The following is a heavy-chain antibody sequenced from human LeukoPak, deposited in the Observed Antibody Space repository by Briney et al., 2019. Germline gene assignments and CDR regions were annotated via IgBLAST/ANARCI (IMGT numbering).Heavy chain of an antibody. Sequence: ASVKVSCKASGYTFTNYDINWVRQATGQGLEWMGWMNPNSGNTGYAQKFQGRVTMTRNTSISTAYMELSSLRSEDTAVYYCARGAYSSSFYYYYMDVWGKGTTVTVSS. CDR2: MNPNSGNT. D-gene: IGHD6-13*01. CDR3: ARGAYSSSFYYYYMDV. V-gene: IGHV1-8*01. J-gene: IGHJ6*03. CDR1: GYTFTNYD.